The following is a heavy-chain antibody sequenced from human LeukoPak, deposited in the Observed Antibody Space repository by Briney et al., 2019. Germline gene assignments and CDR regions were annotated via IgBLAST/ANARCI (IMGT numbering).Heavy chain of an antibody. CDR1: GFTFSSYG. J-gene: IGHJ4*02. D-gene: IGHD5-24*01. CDR2: IWYDGSNK. Sequence: PGGSLRLSCAASGFTFSSYGMHWVRQAPGKGLEWGAVIWYDGSNKYYADSVKGRFTISRDNSKNTLYLQMNSLRAEDTAVYYCARKRRDGYKYYFDYWGQGTLVTVSS. V-gene: IGHV3-33*01. CDR3: ARKRRDGYKYYFDY.